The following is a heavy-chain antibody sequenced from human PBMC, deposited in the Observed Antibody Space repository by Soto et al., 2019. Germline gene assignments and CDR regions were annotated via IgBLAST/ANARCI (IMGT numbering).Heavy chain of an antibody. CDR2: INPSGSA. V-gene: IGHV4-34*01. D-gene: IGHD3-16*01. CDR1: GGSFSGYY. CDR3: ARGGGAYYMDV. Sequence: QVQLQQWGAGLLKPSETLSLTCAVYGGSFSGYYWSWNRQPPGKGLEWIGEINPSGSANYNPSLKSRETISVDTSKKQFSLKLNSVTAADTAVYYCARGGGAYYMDVWGKGPTVTVSS. J-gene: IGHJ6*03.